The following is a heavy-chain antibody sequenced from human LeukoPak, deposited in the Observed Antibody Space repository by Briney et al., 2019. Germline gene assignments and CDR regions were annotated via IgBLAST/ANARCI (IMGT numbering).Heavy chain of an antibody. Sequence: SGGSLRLSCAASGFTFSSYAMSWVRQAPGKGLEWVSAISGSGGSTYYADSVKGRFTISRDNSKNTLYLKMNSLRVEDTAVYYCARGSIAAAGSSKGYMDVWGKGTTVTVSS. D-gene: IGHD6-13*01. CDR2: ISGSGGST. J-gene: IGHJ6*03. CDR3: ARGSIAAAGSSKGYMDV. V-gene: IGHV3-23*01. CDR1: GFTFSSYA.